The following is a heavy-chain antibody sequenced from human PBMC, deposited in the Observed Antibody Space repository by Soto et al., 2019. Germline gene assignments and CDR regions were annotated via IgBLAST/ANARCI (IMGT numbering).Heavy chain of an antibody. CDR1: GGSISSYY. CDR3: ARDRNWKCYYGMHV. CDR2: IYYSGST. D-gene: IGHD1-1*01. J-gene: IGHJ6*02. Sequence: PSETLSLTCTVSGGSISSYYWNWIRQPPGKGLEWIGYIYYSGSTNYNPSLKSRVTISVDTSKNQFSLKLSSVTAADTAVYYCARDRNWKCYYGMHVSGQGTTVT. V-gene: IGHV4-59*01.